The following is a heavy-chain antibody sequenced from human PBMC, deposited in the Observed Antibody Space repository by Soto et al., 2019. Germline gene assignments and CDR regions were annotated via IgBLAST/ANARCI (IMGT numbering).Heavy chain of an antibody. J-gene: IGHJ4*02. CDR3: ARDYGDYSFFFDY. D-gene: IGHD4-17*01. CDR1: GGSISSSDHH. Sequence: SETLSLTCTVSGGSISSSDHHWAWIRQPPGKGLEWIGSIFYSGTTYYSPSLKSRVTISVDPPKNQFFLTLRSVTATDKAVYYCARDYGDYSFFFDYWGQGALVTVSS. CDR2: IFYSGTT. V-gene: IGHV4-39*07.